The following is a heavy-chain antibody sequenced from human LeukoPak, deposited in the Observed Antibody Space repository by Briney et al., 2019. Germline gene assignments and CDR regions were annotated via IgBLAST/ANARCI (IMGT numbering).Heavy chain of an antibody. Sequence: PSETLSLTCTVSGGSISSSNYYWGWVRQPPGKGLEWIGGFYNSGSTFYNPSLKSRVTISVDTSKKQFSLRLTSVTAADTAVYYCVLMPGYWGQGILVAVSS. CDR1: GGSISSSNYY. CDR3: VLMPGY. J-gene: IGHJ4*02. CDR2: FYNSGST. D-gene: IGHD2-2*01. V-gene: IGHV4-39*01.